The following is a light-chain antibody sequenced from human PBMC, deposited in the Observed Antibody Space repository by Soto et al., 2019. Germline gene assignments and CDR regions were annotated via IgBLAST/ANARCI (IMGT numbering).Light chain of an antibody. CDR2: GVT. V-gene: IGLV2-14*03. J-gene: IGLJ2*01. CDR3: CSYAGSSTVV. Sequence: QSALTQPASVSGSPGQSITISCSGTTNDVGGYNYVSWYQQHPGKAPKLLIYGVTDRPSGVSSRFSGSKSGNAASLTISGLQAEDEADYYCCSYAGSSTVVFGGGTKLTVL. CDR1: TNDVGGYNY.